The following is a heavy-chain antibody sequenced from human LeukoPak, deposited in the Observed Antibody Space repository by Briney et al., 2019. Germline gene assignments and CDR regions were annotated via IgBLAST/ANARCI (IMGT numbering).Heavy chain of an antibody. CDR3: AREGEAPLDY. CDR2: IWYDGSNN. D-gene: IGHD2-21*01. CDR1: GFTFSSYG. J-gene: IGHJ4*02. Sequence: PGRSLRLSCAASGFTFSSYGMHWVRQAPGKGLEGVGVIWYDGSNNYYADSVKGRFTISRDNSKNTLYLQMNSLRAEDTAVYYCAREGEAPLDYWGQGTLVTVSS. V-gene: IGHV3-33*01.